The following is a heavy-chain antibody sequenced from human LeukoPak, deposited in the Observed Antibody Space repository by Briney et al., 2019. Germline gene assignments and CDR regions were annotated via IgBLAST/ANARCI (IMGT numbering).Heavy chain of an antibody. D-gene: IGHD3-16*02. Sequence: SETLSLTCTVSGGSISSSSYYWSWIRQPPGKGLEWIGEINHSGSTNYNPSLKSRVTISVDTSKNQFSLKLSSVTAADTAVYYCARGSRYDYVWGSYREHNFDYWGQGTLVTVSS. CDR1: GGSISSSSYY. CDR2: INHSGST. V-gene: IGHV4-39*07. J-gene: IGHJ4*02. CDR3: ARGSRYDYVWGSYREHNFDY.